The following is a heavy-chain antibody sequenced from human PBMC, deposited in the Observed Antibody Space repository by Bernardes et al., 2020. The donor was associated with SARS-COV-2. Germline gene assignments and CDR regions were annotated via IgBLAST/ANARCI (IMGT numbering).Heavy chain of an antibody. CDR1: GFTVSSNY. D-gene: IGHD3-16*01. Sequence: VGSLSLSCAASGFTVSSNYMSWVRQAPGKGLEWVSVIYSGGSTYYADSVKGRFTISRDNSKNTLYLQMNSLRAEDTAVYYCAREFVMITFTTGGAFDIWGQGTMVTVSS. CDR2: IYSGGST. V-gene: IGHV3-66*01. CDR3: AREFVMITFTTGGAFDI. J-gene: IGHJ3*02.